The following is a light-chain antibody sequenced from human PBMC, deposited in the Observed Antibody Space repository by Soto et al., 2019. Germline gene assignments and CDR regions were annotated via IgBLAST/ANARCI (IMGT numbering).Light chain of an antibody. J-gene: IGKJ2*01. CDR3: QQTYTTPRT. Sequence: DIQMTQSPPSLSASVGDRVTMTCRASQSISTYLNWYQQKPGKAPNLLIYAASNLQSGVPSRFGGSGSGTDFTLTISSLQPEDFATYYCQQTYTTPRTFGQGTKLEIK. V-gene: IGKV1-39*01. CDR1: QSISTY. CDR2: AAS.